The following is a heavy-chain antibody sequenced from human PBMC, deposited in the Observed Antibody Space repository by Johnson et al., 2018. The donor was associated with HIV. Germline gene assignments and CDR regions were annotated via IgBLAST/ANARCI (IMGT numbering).Heavy chain of an antibody. CDR2: IYSGGRT. J-gene: IGHJ3*01. CDR3: AKVRGGWLGHDAFDL. V-gene: IGHV3-NL1*01. D-gene: IGHD6-19*01. CDR1: GFTFSSYG. Sequence: QVQLVESGGGVVQPGRSLRLSCAASGFTFSSYGMHWVRQAPGKGLECVSGIYSGGRTYYADSVRGRFTISRDNSKNTIYLQMNSLRGEDTAVYYCAKVRGGWLGHDAFDLWGQGTMVTVSS.